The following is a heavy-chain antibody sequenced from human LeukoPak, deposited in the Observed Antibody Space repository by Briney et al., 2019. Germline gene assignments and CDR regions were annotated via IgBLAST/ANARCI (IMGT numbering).Heavy chain of an antibody. CDR3: ARDRDCSSTSCYPSSFDY. Sequence: PGGSLRLSCAASGFTFSSYAMYWVRQAPGKGLEWVAVISYDGSNKYYADSVKGRFTISRDNSKNTLYLQMDSLRAEDTAVYYCARDRDCSSTSCYPSSFDYWGQGTLVTVSS. D-gene: IGHD2-2*01. V-gene: IGHV3-30-3*01. CDR2: ISYDGSNK. J-gene: IGHJ4*02. CDR1: GFTFSSYA.